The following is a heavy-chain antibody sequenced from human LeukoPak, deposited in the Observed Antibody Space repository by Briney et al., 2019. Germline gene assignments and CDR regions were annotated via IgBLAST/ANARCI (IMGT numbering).Heavy chain of an antibody. J-gene: IGHJ4*02. CDR1: GFTINNYV. D-gene: IGHD1-1*01. Sequence: GGSLRLSCVASGFTINNYVMNWVRQAPGKGLEWVATISYDGSNQYYADSVKGLLSIFRDSSENTVYLQMNSLRPEDTAIFYCARGPGWNYFDFWGQGTLVTVSS. V-gene: IGHV3-30-3*01. CDR3: ARGPGWNYFDF. CDR2: ISYDGSNQ.